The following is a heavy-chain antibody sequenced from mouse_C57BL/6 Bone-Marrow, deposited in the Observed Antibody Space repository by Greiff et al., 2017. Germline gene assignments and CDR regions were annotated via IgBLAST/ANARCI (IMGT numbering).Heavy chain of an antibody. CDR3: AAYYSITYLDY. V-gene: IGHV1-82*01. CDR1: GYAFSSSW. J-gene: IGHJ2*01. CDR2: IYPGDGDT. Sequence: QVQLQQSGPELVKPGASVKISCKASGYAFSSSWMNWVKQRPGKGLEWIGRIYPGDGDTNYNGKFKGKATLTADKSSSTAYMQLSSLTSEDSAVYFCAAYYSITYLDYWGQGTTLTVSS. D-gene: IGHD2-5*01.